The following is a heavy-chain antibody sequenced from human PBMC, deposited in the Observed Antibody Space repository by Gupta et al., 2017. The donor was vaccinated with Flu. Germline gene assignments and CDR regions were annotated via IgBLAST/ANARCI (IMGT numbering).Heavy chain of an antibody. V-gene: IGHV3-23*01. Sequence: SNAMSWVRQAHGKGLEWVSAISGSGGRNYNANVEKGRFTISRDNSKNTLSLQMNSLSVEDTAVYYCAKRGESYGTYYFDYWGQGTLVTVSS. CDR2: ISGSGGRN. D-gene: IGHD5-18*01. CDR3: AKRGESYGTYYFDY. J-gene: IGHJ4*02. CDR1: SNA.